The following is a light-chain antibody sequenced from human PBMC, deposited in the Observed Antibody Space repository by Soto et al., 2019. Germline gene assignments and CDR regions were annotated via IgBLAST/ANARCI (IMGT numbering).Light chain of an antibody. J-gene: IGLJ1*01. CDR3: SSFTGTTTLDV. Sequence: QSVLTQPASVSGSPGQSITISCTGTSNDVGAYKYVSWYQQHPGKVPKLIIYGVSNRPSGVSNRFSGSKSGNTAFLTISGLQPEDEADYYCSSFTGTTTLDVFGTGTKVTVL. V-gene: IGLV2-14*03. CDR2: GVS. CDR1: SNDVGAYKY.